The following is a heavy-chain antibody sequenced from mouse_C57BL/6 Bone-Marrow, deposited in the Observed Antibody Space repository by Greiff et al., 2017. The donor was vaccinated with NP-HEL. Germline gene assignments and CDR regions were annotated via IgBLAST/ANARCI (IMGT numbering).Heavy chain of an antibody. J-gene: IGHJ2*01. Sequence: VQLQQSGPVLVKPGASVKMSCKASGYTFTDYYMNWVKQSHGKSLEWIGVINPYNGGTSYNQKFKGKATLTVDKSSSTAYMELNSLKSEDSAVYYCARRNWVFDYWGQGTTLTVSS. V-gene: IGHV1-19*01. CDR2: INPYNGGT. CDR3: ARRNWVFDY. D-gene: IGHD4-1*01. CDR1: GYTFTDYY.